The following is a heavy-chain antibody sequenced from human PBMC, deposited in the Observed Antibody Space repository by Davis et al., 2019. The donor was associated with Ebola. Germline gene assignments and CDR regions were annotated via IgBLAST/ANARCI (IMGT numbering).Heavy chain of an antibody. CDR1: GYSFPTYW. Sequence: GGSLRLSCKGSGYSFPTYWIGWVRQMPGKGLEWMGIIYPGESDTRYSPSFQGQVTISADKSISTAYLQWSSLKASDTAMYYCARNAFYFDYWGQGTLVTVSS. CDR2: IYPGESDT. D-gene: IGHD2-2*01. V-gene: IGHV5-51*01. J-gene: IGHJ4*02. CDR3: ARNAFYFDY.